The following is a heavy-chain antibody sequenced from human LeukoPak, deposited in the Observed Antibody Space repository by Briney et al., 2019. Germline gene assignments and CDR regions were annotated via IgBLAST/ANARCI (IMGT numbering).Heavy chain of an antibody. Sequence: ASVKVSCKVSGYTLTELSMHWVRQAPGKGLEWMGGFDPEDGETIYAQKFQGRVTMTEDTSTDTAYMELSGLRSEDTAVYYCATARKNRYYDSRGGDAFDIWGQGTMVTVSS. J-gene: IGHJ3*02. CDR3: ATARKNRYYDSRGGDAFDI. CDR1: GYTLTELS. D-gene: IGHD3-22*01. CDR2: FDPEDGET. V-gene: IGHV1-24*01.